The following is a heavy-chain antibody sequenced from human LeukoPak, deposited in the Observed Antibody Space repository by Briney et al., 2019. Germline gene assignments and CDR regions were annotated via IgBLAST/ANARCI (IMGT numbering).Heavy chain of an antibody. Sequence: ASVTVPCKASGYTFTGYYIHWVRQAPGQGLEWMGWIYPYSGDTNYAQNFQGRVTMTRDTSISTAYMELSSLKSDDTAVYYCARDRNSGSSLDIWGPGTMLTVSS. CDR3: ARDRNSGSSLDI. J-gene: IGHJ3*02. D-gene: IGHD6-6*01. CDR2: IYPYSGDT. V-gene: IGHV1-2*02. CDR1: GYTFTGYY.